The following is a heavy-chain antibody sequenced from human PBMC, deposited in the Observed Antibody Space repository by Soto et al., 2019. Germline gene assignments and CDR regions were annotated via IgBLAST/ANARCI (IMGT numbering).Heavy chain of an antibody. Sequence: PGESLKISCKGSGYSFTSYWIGWVRQMPGKGLEWMGIIYPGDSDTRYSPSFQGQVTISADKSISTAYLQWSSLKASDTAMYYCARGLPSGYDPYYFDYWGQGTLVTVSS. CDR2: IYPGDSDT. D-gene: IGHD5-12*01. J-gene: IGHJ4*02. V-gene: IGHV5-51*01. CDR1: GYSFTSYW. CDR3: ARGLPSGYDPYYFDY.